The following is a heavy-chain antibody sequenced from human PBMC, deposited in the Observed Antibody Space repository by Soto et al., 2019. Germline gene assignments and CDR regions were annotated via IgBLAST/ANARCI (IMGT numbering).Heavy chain of an antibody. J-gene: IGHJ4*02. CDR1: GYTFSSYF. CDR2: ISAYNGNT. Sequence: QVQLVQSGAEVKKPGASVKVSCKASGYTFSSYFISWVRQAPGQGLERMGWISAYNGNTNYAQNLQGRVTMTTDTSPSTAYMELTSLRSDDTAVYFCARDLPPVDYWGQGTLVTVSS. CDR3: ARDLPPVDY. V-gene: IGHV1-18*01.